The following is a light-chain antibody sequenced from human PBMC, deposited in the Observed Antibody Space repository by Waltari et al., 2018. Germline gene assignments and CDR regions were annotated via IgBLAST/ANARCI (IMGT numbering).Light chain of an antibody. V-gene: IGLV4-69*01. J-gene: IGLJ3*02. CDR3: QTEGHGTWV. CDR1: SWHSGNI. Sequence: QLVLTQSPSAYASLGASVKLTCTLSSWHSGNIIEWHQQQPEKGPRYLMKVNSDGSHHKRDEIDDRFSCSSSVAERYRAISTVKSEDEADYDCQTEGHGTWVFGGGTTLTVL. CDR2: VNSDGSH.